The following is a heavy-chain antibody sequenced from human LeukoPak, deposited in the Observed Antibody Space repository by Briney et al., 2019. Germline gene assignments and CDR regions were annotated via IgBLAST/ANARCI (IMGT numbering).Heavy chain of an antibody. V-gene: IGHV4-61*02. CDR3: ARGVFMTSGRYFYYMDL. CDR2: FYAGDT. Sequence: SETLSLTCIVSAASISSDNYYWNWIRQPAGRGLEWIGRFYAGDTKYNPSLNNRATVSVDTSKNQFSLTLSSVTAADTATYYCARGVFMTSGRYFYYMDLWGTGTTVTVSS. D-gene: IGHD2-21*01. CDR1: AASISSDNYY. J-gene: IGHJ6*03.